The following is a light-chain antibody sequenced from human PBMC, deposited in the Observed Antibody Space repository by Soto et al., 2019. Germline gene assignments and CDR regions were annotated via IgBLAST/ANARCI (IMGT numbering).Light chain of an antibody. J-gene: IGKJ4*01. Sequence: EIGMTQSPATLSVSPGERATLSCRASQSVSSNLAWYQQTPGQAPRLLIYGASTRATGIPARFSGSGSGTEFTLTISSLQSAAFAVYYCQQYNNWTPLTFGGGTKVEIK. CDR3: QQYNNWTPLT. CDR2: GAS. V-gene: IGKV3-15*01. CDR1: QSVSSN.